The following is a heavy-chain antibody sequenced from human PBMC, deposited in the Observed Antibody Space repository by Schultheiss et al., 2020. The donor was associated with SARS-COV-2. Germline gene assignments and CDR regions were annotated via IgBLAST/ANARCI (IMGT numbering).Heavy chain of an antibody. J-gene: IGHJ4*02. Sequence: SETLSLTCTVSGGSISSYYWSWIRQPAGKGLEWIGRIYTSGSTNYNPSLKSRVTMSVDTSKNQFSLKLSSVTAADTAVYYCAREAPAWFGELSIDYWGQGTLVTVSS. V-gene: IGHV4-4*07. CDR3: AREAPAWFGELSIDY. CDR2: IYTSGST. CDR1: GGSISSYY. D-gene: IGHD3-10*01.